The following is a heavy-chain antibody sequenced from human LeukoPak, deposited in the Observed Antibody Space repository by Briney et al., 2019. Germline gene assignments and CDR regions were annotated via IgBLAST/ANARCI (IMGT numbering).Heavy chain of an antibody. D-gene: IGHD3-22*01. V-gene: IGHV4-30-4*01. CDR3: ARPYYYDSRIDP. J-gene: IGHJ5*02. CDR2: MYYCGST. CDR1: GGSISSGDYY. Sequence: PSQTLSLACTVSGGSISSGDYYWSWIRQPPGKGLEWIAYMYYCGSTYYNPSLKSRVTMSADTSKNQPSLKLSSVTAADTAVYYCARPYYYDSRIDPWGQGILVTVSS.